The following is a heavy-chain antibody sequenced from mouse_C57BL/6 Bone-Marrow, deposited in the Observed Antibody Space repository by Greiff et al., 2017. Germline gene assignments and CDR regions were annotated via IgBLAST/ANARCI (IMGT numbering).Heavy chain of an antibody. CDR2: IYPGSGST. D-gene: IGHD2-4*01. Sequence: QVHVKQPGAELVKPGASVKMSCKASGYTFTSYWITWVKQRPGQGLEWIGDIYPGSGSTNYNAKFKSKATLTVDTSSSTAYMQLSSLTSEDSAVYYCARPLDYHYAMDYWGQGTSVTVSS. J-gene: IGHJ4*01. V-gene: IGHV1-55*01. CDR3: ARPLDYHYAMDY. CDR1: GYTFTSYW.